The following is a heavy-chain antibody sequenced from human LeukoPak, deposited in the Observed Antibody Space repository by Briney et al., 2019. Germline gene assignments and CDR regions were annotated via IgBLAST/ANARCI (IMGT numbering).Heavy chain of an antibody. J-gene: IGHJ4*02. V-gene: IGHV1-69*02. D-gene: IGHD2-15*01. CDR3: AAHIVVVVAATDY. CDR2: IIPILGIA. Sequence: ASVKVPSKASGGTFSSYTISWVRQAPGQGLEWMGRIIPILGIANYAQKFQGSVTITADKSTSTAYMELSSLRSEDTAVYYCAAHIVVVVAATDYWGQGTLVTVSS. CDR1: GGTFSSYT.